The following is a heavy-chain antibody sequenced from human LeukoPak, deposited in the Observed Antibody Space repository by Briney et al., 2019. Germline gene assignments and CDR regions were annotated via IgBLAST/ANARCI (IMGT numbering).Heavy chain of an antibody. D-gene: IGHD4-17*01. CDR1: GFTFENFA. V-gene: IGHV3-30-3*01. Sequence: GGSLRLSCSVSGFTFENFAMNWVRQAPGKGLEWVAVISYDGSNKYYADSVKGRFTISRDNSKNTLYLQMNSLRAEDTALYYCARETGGAVGSTDFDYWGQGTLVTVSS. CDR2: ISYDGSNK. J-gene: IGHJ4*02. CDR3: ARETGGAVGSTDFDY.